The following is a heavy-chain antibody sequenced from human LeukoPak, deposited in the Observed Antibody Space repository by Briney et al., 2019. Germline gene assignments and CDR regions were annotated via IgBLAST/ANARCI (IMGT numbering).Heavy chain of an antibody. V-gene: IGHV4-39*01. CDR3: AKQEQWPVDY. CDR1: GGSISSSSYY. J-gene: IGHJ4*02. D-gene: IGHD6-19*01. CDR2: IYYSGST. Sequence: SETLSLTCTVSGGSISSSSYYWGWVRQPPGKGLEWIGSIYYSGSTYYNPSLKNRVTISVDTSKNQFSLKLSSVTAADTAVYSWAKQEQWPVDYGGQGTLVTVSS.